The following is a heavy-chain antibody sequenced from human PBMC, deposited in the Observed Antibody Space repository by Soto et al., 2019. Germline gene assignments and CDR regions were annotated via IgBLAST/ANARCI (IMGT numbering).Heavy chain of an antibody. J-gene: IGHJ5*02. CDR1: GFLISANA. D-gene: IGHD2-21*01. V-gene: IGHV3-23*01. CDR2: ISGSAGVA. CDR3: VKGSVWTWFDT. Sequence: EEQILESGGGLVHPGGSLSLSCAASGFLISANAMSWVRQAPGGGLEWVSTISGSAGVAFYADSVRGRFIISRDIFKNTIYLQLSTLRADDMARYYCVKGSVWTWFDTWGQGTLVTVSS.